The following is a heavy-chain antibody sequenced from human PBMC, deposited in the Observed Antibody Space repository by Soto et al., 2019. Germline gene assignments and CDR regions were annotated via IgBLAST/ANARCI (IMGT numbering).Heavy chain of an antibody. J-gene: IGHJ6*02. D-gene: IGHD5-18*01. V-gene: IGHV1-2*04. Sequence: GASVKVSCKASGYAFTGYYMHWVRQAPGQGLEWMGWINPNSGGTNYAQKFQGWVTMTRDASISTAYMELSRLRSDDTAVYYCARDRYSYGKSYYYYGMDVWGQGTTVTVSS. CDR1: GYAFTGYY. CDR2: INPNSGGT. CDR3: ARDRYSYGKSYYYYGMDV.